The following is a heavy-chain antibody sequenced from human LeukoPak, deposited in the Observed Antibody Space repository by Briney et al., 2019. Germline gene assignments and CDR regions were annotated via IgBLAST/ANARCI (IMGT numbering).Heavy chain of an antibody. CDR3: ARHLPSAGYSNYYYGMDV. CDR1: GGSISSYY. V-gene: IGHV4-59*08. CDR2: IYYSGST. J-gene: IGHJ6*02. D-gene: IGHD6-13*01. Sequence: SETLSLTCTVSGGSISSYYWSWIRQPPGMGLEWIGYIYYSGSTNYNPSLKSRVTISVDTSKNQFSLKLSSVTAADTAVYYCARHLPSAGYSNYYYGMDVWGQGTTVTVSS.